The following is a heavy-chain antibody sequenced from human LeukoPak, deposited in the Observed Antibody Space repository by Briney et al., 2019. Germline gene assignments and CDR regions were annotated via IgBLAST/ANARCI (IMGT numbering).Heavy chain of an antibody. CDR3: AKGLLYYDSSGYYFDY. V-gene: IGHV3-23*01. CDR2: ISGSGGST. J-gene: IGHJ4*02. Sequence: PGGSLRLSCAASGFTFSSYAMSWVRQAPGKGLEWVSAISGSGGSTYYADSVKGRFTISRDNSKNTLYLQMNSLRAEDTAVYYCAKGLLYYDSSGYYFDYWGQGTLVTVSS. CDR1: GFTFSSYA. D-gene: IGHD3-22*01.